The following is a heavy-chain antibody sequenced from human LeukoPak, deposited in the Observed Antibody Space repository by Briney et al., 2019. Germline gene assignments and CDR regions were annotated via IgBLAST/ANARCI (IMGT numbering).Heavy chain of an antibody. CDR1: GYTFTDYY. CDR3: ARGRNIETTTMSGGSDY. CDR2: LNPNSGDT. J-gene: IGHJ4*02. V-gene: IGHV1-2*02. D-gene: IGHD5-24*01. Sequence: ASVKVSCKASGYTFTDYYMHWVRQAPGQGLGWMGWLNPNSGDTNYAQKFQGRVSMTRDTSISTAYMDLSDLRSDDTAVYYCARGRNIETTTMSGGSDYWGQGTLVTVSS.